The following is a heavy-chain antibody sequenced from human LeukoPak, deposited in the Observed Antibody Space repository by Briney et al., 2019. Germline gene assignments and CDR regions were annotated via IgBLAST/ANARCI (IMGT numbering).Heavy chain of an antibody. CDR2: GSTFNGHR. Sequence: ASVKVSCKASGYTFTDYGIHWVRQAPGQGLEWMSWGSTFNGHRLYGQRFQGGVTMTTDPSTTTVYMELTSLTSDDTALYYCARDAVGARAFDVWGQGTMVTVSS. V-gene: IGHV1-18*01. CDR1: GYTFTDYG. J-gene: IGHJ3*01. D-gene: IGHD1-26*01. CDR3: ARDAVGARAFDV.